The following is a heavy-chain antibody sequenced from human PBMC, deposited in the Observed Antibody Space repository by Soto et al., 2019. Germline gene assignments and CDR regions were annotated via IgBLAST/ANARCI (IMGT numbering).Heavy chain of an antibody. D-gene: IGHD5-12*01. V-gene: IGHV1-18*01. CDR2: ISAYNGNT. CDR3: ARAQSGYDFAY. J-gene: IGHJ4*02. Sequence: QVQLVQSGAEVKKPGASVKVSCKASGYTFTSYGINWVRQAPGQGLEWMGWISAYNGNTHYAQKHQGRVTMTTDTATSTAYRELRSVRSDDRAVYYGARAQSGYDFAYWGQGTLVTVSS. CDR1: GYTFTSYG.